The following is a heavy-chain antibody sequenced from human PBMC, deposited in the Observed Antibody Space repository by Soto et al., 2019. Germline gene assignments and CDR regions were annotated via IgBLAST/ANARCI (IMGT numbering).Heavy chain of an antibody. CDR2: IYSGGST. V-gene: IGHV3-53*01. D-gene: IGHD3-10*01. CDR1: GFTVSSNY. CDR3: ARDRFSPYYYGMDV. Sequence: GGSLRLSCAASGFTVSSNYMSWVRQALGKGLEWVSVIYSGGSTYYADSVKGRFTISRDNSKNTLYLQMNSLRAEDTAVYYCARDRFSPYYYGMDVWGQGTTVTVSS. J-gene: IGHJ6*02.